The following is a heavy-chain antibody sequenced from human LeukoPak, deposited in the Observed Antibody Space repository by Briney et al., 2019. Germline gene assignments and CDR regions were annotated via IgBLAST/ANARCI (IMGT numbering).Heavy chain of an antibody. V-gene: IGHV4-31*03. CDR2: IYYSGNT. CDR1: GGSISSGGYY. D-gene: IGHD3-16*01. Sequence: PSETLSLTCTVSGGSISSGGYYWSWIRQHPGKGLEWIGYIYYSGNTYYNPSLKSRVTISVDTSKNQFSLKLSSVTAADTAVYYCATLGGSIMSFDYWGQGTLVTVSS. J-gene: IGHJ4*02. CDR3: ATLGGSIMSFDY.